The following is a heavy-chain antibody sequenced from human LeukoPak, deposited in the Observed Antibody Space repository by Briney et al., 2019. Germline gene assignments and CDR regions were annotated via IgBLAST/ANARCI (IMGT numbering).Heavy chain of an antibody. V-gene: IGHV3-21*01. Sequence: PGGSLRLSCAASGFTFTSFSMNWVRQAPGKGLEWVSSISSSSSYIYYADSVKGPFTISRDNAKNSLYRQMNSLRAEDTAVYYCAGPPLSGYSSVWGQGTLVTVSS. D-gene: IGHD3-22*01. CDR3: AGPPLSGYSSV. CDR1: GFTFTSFS. J-gene: IGHJ4*02. CDR2: ISSSSSYI.